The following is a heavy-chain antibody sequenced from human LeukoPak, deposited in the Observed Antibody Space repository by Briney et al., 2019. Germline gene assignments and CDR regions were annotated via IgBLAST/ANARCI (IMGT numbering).Heavy chain of an antibody. V-gene: IGHV3-48*04. J-gene: IGHJ2*01. CDR3: ARRRYQLHRRYFDL. CDR1: GFTFSSYS. Sequence: PGGSLRLSCAASGFTFSSYSMNWVRQAPGKGLEWVSYISSSSSTIYYADSVKGRFTISRDNAKNSLYLQMNSLRAEDTAVYYCARRRYQLHRRYFDLWGRGTLVTVSS. D-gene: IGHD2-2*01. CDR2: ISSSSSTI.